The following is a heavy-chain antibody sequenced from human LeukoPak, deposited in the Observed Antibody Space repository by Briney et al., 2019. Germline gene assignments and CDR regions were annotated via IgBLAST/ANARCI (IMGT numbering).Heavy chain of an antibody. CDR2: IRYDGSKR. CDR3: AELGVTMIGGV. Sequence: GGSLRLSCAASGSTFSNYGMHWVRQAPGKGLEWVAFIRYDGSKRYYADSVKGRFTISRDNAKNSLYLQMNSLRAEDTAVYYCAELGVTMIGGVWGKGTTVTISS. D-gene: IGHD3-10*02. J-gene: IGHJ6*04. V-gene: IGHV3-30*02. CDR1: GSTFSNYG.